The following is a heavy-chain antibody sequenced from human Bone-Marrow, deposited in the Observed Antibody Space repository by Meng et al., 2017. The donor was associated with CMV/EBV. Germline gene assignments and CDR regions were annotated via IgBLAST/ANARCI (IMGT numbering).Heavy chain of an antibody. V-gene: IGHV3-21*01. Sequence: GGSLRLSCAASGFTFSSYSMSWVRQAPGKGLEWVSSISSSSSYIYYANSVKGRFTITRDNTKNSLYLQMTSLRAEETAVYYCARAEAPARHWFDPWGQGTLVTVSS. CDR1: GFTFSSYS. D-gene: IGHD6-6*01. CDR3: ARAEAPARHWFDP. J-gene: IGHJ5*02. CDR2: ISSSSSYI.